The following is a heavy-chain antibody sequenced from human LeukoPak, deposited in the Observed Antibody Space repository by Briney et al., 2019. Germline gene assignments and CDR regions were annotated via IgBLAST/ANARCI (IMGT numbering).Heavy chain of an antibody. Sequence: GGSLRLSCAPSRFTFSSNWMHWVRQAPEKGVVWVLRIKSDGSSTTYADSVKARFTSSRNNTKNTLYLQMNSLRVEDTAVYYCARRAAALDAFDIWGQGTMVTVSS. J-gene: IGHJ3*02. CDR2: IKSDGSST. D-gene: IGHD6-13*01. CDR1: RFTFSSNW. V-gene: IGHV3-74*01. CDR3: ARRAAALDAFDI.